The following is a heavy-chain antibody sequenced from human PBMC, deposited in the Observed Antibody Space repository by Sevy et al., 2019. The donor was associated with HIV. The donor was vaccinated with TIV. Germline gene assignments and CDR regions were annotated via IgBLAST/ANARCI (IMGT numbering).Heavy chain of an antibody. CDR3: AGVGTGGYDLGFDY. CDR2: ISYDGSNK. D-gene: IGHD5-12*01. CDR1: GFTFSSYA. J-gene: IGHJ4*02. Sequence: GGSLRLSCAASGFTFSSYAMHWVRQAPGKGLEWVAVISYDGSNKYYADSVKGRFTISRDNSKNTLYLQMNSLRAEDTAVYYCAGVGTGGYDLGFDYWGQGTLVTVSS. V-gene: IGHV3-30-3*01.